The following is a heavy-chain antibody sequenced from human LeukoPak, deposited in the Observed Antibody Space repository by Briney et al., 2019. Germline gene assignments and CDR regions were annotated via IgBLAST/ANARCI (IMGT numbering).Heavy chain of an antibody. CDR3: ARGRSGSSPAFDI. CDR2: ISSSSSYI. D-gene: IGHD1-26*01. V-gene: IGHV3-21*01. CDR1: GFTFSSYS. J-gene: IGHJ3*02. Sequence: GGSLRLSCAASGFTFSSYSMNWVSQAPGKRLEWVSSISSSSSYIYYADSVKGRFTISRDNAKNSLYLQMNSLRAEDTAVYYCARGRSGSSPAFDIWGQGTMVTVSS.